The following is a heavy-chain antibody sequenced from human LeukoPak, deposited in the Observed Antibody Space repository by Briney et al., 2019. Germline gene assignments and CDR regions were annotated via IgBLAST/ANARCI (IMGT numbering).Heavy chain of an antibody. CDR1: GYTFTSYY. V-gene: IGHV1-46*01. CDR2: INPSGGST. J-gene: IGHJ4*02. CDR3: ARDLGGLYYYDSSGYNY. D-gene: IGHD3-22*01. Sequence: VASVKVSCKASGYTFTSYYMHWVRQAPGQGLEWMGIINPSGGSTSYAQKLQGRVTMTTDTSTSTAYMELRSLRSDDTAVYYCARDLGGLYYYDSSGYNYWGQGTLVTVSS.